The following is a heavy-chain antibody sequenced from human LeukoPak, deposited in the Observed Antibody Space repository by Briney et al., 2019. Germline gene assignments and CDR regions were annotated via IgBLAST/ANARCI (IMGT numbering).Heavy chain of an antibody. D-gene: IGHD4-11*01. CDR1: GYTFAGYG. V-gene: IGHV1-18*01. Sequence: GASVKVSCKASGYTFAGYGINWVRQAPGQAPEWVGWISLANGAAGYAQRVKGRVTLTTDTSTSTAYMELTGLRSDDTAVYYCARVNYLRPYQHELWGQGTLVSISS. CDR2: ISLANGAA. J-gene: IGHJ4*02. CDR3: ARVNYLRPYQHEL.